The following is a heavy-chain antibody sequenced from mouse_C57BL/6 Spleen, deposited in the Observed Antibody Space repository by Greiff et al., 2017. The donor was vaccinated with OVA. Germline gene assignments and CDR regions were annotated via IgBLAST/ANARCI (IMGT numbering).Heavy chain of an antibody. CDR1: GYAFSSSW. Sequence: VQLQQSGPELVKPGDSVTISCKASGYAFSSSWMNWVKQRPGKGLEWIGRIYPGDGDTNYNGKFKGKATLTADNSSSAAYMQLSRLTAEDSAVYFCARDVWFAYWGQGTLVTVSA. CDR2: IYPGDGDT. V-gene: IGHV1-82*01. J-gene: IGHJ3*01. CDR3: ARDVWFAY.